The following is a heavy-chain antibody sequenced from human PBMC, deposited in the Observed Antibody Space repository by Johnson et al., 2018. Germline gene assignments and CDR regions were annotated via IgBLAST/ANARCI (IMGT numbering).Heavy chain of an antibody. Sequence: QVQLQESGPGLVKPSQTLSLTCTASNDSINNNDYYWTWIRQPAGQGLEWVGRIFTGGSTNYTSFLKSRLTISLDTSNNQFFLRLTSVSAADPAVYYCARGLRWPDYLDIWGRGTMVTVSS. CDR2: IFTGGST. V-gene: IGHV4-61*02. D-gene: IGHD2/OR15-2a*01. J-gene: IGHJ3*02. CDR3: ARGLRWPDYLDI. CDR1: NDSINNNDYY.